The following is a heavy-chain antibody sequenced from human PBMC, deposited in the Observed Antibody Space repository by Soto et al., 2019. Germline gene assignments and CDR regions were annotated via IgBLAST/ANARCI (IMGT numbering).Heavy chain of an antibody. CDR2: IYYSGST. Sequence: TLSLTCSVSGGSISSNNHYWGWIRQTPGKGLEWIGSIYYSGSTYYNPSLKSRVTISVDTSKNQFSLKLTSVTAADTAVYYCARQGITMIVVVVTDNWLDPWGQGTLVTVSS. D-gene: IGHD3-22*01. CDR3: ARQGITMIVVVVTDNWLDP. CDR1: GGSISSNNHY. J-gene: IGHJ5*02. V-gene: IGHV4-39*01.